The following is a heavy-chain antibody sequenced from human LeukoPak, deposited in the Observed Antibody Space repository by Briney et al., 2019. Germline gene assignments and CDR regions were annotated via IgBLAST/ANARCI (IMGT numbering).Heavy chain of an antibody. CDR1: GFTVSSND. CDR3: AREGDFDWLSRSGCWFDP. CDR2: IYSGGST. Sequence: PGGSLRLSCAASGFTVSSNDMSWVRQAPGRGLECISVIYSGGSTDYADSVKGRLTISRDNSKNTLYLQMNSLRAEDTAVYYCAREGDFDWLSRSGCWFDPWGQGTLVTVSS. J-gene: IGHJ5*02. D-gene: IGHD3-9*01. V-gene: IGHV3-53*01.